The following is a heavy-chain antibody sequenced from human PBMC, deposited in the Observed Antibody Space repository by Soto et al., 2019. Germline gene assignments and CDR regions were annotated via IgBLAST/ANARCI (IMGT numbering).Heavy chain of an antibody. CDR3: ARDQLEGNWFDP. CDR1: GDSISSNSHY. D-gene: IGHD1-1*01. J-gene: IGHJ5*02. CDR2: IYYDGNT. V-gene: IGHV4-39*07. Sequence: PSETLPLTCTVSGDSISSNSHYLSWIRQPPGKGLESIANIYYDGNTYYNPSLKSRVTISLDTSKNQFSLKLTSVTAADTAVYYCARDQLEGNWFDPWGQGTLVTVSS.